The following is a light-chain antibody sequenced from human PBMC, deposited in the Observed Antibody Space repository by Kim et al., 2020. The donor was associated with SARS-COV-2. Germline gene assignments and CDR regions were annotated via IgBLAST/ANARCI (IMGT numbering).Light chain of an antibody. CDR1: QSVSSI. V-gene: IGKV3-15*01. Sequence: EIVMTQSPATLSVSPGERATLSCRASQSVSSILAWYQQKPGQAPRLLIYGASTRATGIPARFSGSGSGTEFTLTISSLQSEDFAVYYCQQYNNWPPPPFGQGTKLEI. J-gene: IGKJ2*01. CDR2: GAS. CDR3: QQYNNWPPPP.